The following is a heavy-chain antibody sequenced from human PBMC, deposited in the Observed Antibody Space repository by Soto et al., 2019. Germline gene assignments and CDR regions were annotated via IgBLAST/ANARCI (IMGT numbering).Heavy chain of an antibody. CDR3: ARRGCSSTSCYGPLSYYYYYMDV. CDR1: GGSVSSGSYY. V-gene: IGHV4-61*01. Sequence: NPSETLSLTCTVSGGSVSSGSYYWSWIRQPPGKGLEWIGYVYYSGNTNYNPSLKSRVTISVDTSKNQFSLKLSSVTAADTAVYYCARRGCSSTSCYGPLSYYYYYMDVWGKGTTVTVS. CDR2: VYYSGNT. D-gene: IGHD2-2*01. J-gene: IGHJ6*03.